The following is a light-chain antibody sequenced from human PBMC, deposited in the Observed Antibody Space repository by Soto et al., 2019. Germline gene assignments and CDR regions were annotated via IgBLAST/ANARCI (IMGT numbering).Light chain of an antibody. CDR1: QDITRW. CDR3: QQASRFPLT. CDR2: ATS. Sequence: DIQMTLSPSSVSASVGDRVTISCRASQDITRWLAWYQQKPGRAPKLLIYATSSLQRGVPSRFSGSGSGTDFTLTIISLQPEDFATYYCQQASRFPLTFGGGTKVEIK. V-gene: IGKV1-12*01. J-gene: IGKJ4*01.